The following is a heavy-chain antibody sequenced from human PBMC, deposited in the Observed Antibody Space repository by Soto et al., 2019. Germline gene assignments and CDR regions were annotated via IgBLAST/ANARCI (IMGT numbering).Heavy chain of an antibody. V-gene: IGHV3-23*01. Sequence: EVQLLESGGGFVQPGESLRLSCAASGFTFSLSAMSWVRHAPGRGLDWVSSLSGGGSTTDYADSVKGRFTISRDNSKNTAHLQMNSLRAEDTAVYYCAKGPEYDILTGCDYWGQSALVTVSS. J-gene: IGHJ4*02. CDR3: AKGPEYDILTGCDY. CDR2: LSGGGSTT. D-gene: IGHD3-9*01. CDR1: GFTFSLSA.